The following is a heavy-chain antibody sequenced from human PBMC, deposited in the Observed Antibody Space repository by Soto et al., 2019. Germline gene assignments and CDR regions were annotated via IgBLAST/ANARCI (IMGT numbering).Heavy chain of an antibody. J-gene: IGHJ4*02. D-gene: IGHD5-18*01. CDR3: ARQDYNYAYFDF. CDR1: GYTFNTYW. V-gene: IGHV5-51*01. Sequence: GESLKISCKGSGYTFNTYWIGWVRQMPGKGLEWMGFIYPGDSDTTYSPSFQGQVTISVDKSTSTAYLQWSSLQASDTAMYYCARQDYNYAYFDFWGQGTLVTV. CDR2: IYPGDSDT.